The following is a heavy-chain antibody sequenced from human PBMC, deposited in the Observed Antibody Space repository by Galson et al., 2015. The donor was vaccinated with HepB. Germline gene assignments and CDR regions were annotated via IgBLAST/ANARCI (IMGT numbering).Heavy chain of an antibody. D-gene: IGHD6-13*01. CDR1: GYTFTSYG. CDR3: ARDGGWSDIAAARDGDFDY. J-gene: IGHJ4*02. CDR2: LSAYNGNT. V-gene: IGHV1-18*01. Sequence: SVKVSCKASGYTFTSYGISWVRQAPGQGLEWMGWLSAYNGNTNYAQKLQGRVTMTTDTSTSTAYMELRSLRSDDTAVYYCARDGGWSDIAAARDGDFDYWGQGTLVTVSS.